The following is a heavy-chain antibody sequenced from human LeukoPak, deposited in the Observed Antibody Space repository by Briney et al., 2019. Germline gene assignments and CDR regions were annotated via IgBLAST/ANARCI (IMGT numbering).Heavy chain of an antibody. D-gene: IGHD3-3*01. CDR3: ARGRSRDFWSGYHYYYYGMDV. J-gene: IGHJ6*02. CDR2: INHSGST. CDR1: GGSFSGYY. V-gene: IGHV4-34*01. Sequence: SETLSLTCAVYGGSFSGYYWSWIRQPPGKGLEWIGEINHSGSTNYNPSPKSRVTISVDTSKNQFSLKLSSVTAADTAVYYCARGRSRDFWSGYHYYYYGMDVWGQGTTVTVSS.